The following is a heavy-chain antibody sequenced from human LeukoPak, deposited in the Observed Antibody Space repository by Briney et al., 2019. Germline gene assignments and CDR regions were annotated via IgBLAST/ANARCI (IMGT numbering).Heavy chain of an antibody. Sequence: GGSLGLSCEASGFTFINYWMSGIRQAPGKGLDGVANINQDGSVKYYVDSVKGRVTISRDNAKNSLYLQMNSLRAEDTALYYCAKDITMIVVVIDHWGQGTLVTVSS. CDR1: GFTFINYW. CDR2: INQDGSVK. V-gene: IGHV3-7*03. J-gene: IGHJ4*02. CDR3: AKDITMIVVVIDH. D-gene: IGHD3-22*01.